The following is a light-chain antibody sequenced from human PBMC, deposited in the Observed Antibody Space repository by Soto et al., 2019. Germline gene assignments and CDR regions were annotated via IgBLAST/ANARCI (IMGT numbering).Light chain of an antibody. CDR3: RQALQTPA. Sequence: IVMTQSPLSLPVTPGEPASISCRSSQSLLHSNGYNYLDWYLQKPGQSPQLLIYLGSNRASGVHDRFSGRGSGTAVTLKISRVEAEYVGVYYCRQALQTPAFGQGTKVEIK. CDR2: LGS. CDR1: QSLLHSNGYNY. V-gene: IGKV2-28*01. J-gene: IGKJ1*01.